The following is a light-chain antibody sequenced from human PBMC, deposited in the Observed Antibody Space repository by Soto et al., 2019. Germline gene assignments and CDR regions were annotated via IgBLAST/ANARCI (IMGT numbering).Light chain of an antibody. CDR2: ATS. Sequence: DIPMTQSPSSLSASVGDRVTITCQASQDIGTSLNWYQQKPGKAPKLLIYATSTLNVGVPSRFSGSRSGTDFTFTISSLQPDDFATYHCQQCDNLPFTFGPGTKVDLK. V-gene: IGKV1-33*01. CDR1: QDIGTS. CDR3: QQCDNLPFT. J-gene: IGKJ3*01.